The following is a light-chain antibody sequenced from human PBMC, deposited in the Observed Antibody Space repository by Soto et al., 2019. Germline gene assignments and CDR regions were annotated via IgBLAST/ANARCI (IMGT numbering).Light chain of an antibody. CDR3: SSYAGSSNV. CDR2: EVN. V-gene: IGLV2-8*01. CDR1: SSDVGGYNY. J-gene: IGLJ1*01. Sequence: QSALAQPPSASGSPGQSVAISCTGTSSDVGGYNYVSWYQQHPGKAPKLMIYEVNKRPSGAPDRFSGSKSGNTASLTVSGLQAEDEADYYCSSYAGSSNVXGTGTRSPS.